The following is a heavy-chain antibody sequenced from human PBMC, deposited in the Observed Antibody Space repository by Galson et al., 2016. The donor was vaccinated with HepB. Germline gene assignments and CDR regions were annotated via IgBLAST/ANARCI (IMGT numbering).Heavy chain of an antibody. CDR3: ARPQDCTPSGCYRTFDY. V-gene: IGHV3-30-3*01. J-gene: IGHJ4*02. CDR1: GFTFSTYS. CDR2: ISFDGSEK. Sequence: SLRLSCAASGFTFSTYSMNWVRQAPGKGLEWVAAISFDGSEKYYADSVKGRFTVSRDNSKNTLHLQMNSLRADDAALYYCARPQDCTPSGCYRTFDYWGQGTLVIVSS. D-gene: IGHD2-2*01.